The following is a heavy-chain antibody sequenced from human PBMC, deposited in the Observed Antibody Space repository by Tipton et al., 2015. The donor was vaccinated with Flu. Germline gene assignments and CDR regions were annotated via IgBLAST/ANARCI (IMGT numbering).Heavy chain of an antibody. V-gene: IGHV4-59*01. Sequence: LRLSCTFSAGSITNYYWSWIRQAPGKGLEWIGYIYYSGSTKYNPSLKSRVTISIDTSTNQFSLKLRSVTAADTAVYYCARDAGGGYYYYGMDVWGQGTTVTVSS. D-gene: IGHD3-10*01. CDR3: ARDAGGGYYYYGMDV. CDR1: AGSITNYY. J-gene: IGHJ6*02. CDR2: IYYSGST.